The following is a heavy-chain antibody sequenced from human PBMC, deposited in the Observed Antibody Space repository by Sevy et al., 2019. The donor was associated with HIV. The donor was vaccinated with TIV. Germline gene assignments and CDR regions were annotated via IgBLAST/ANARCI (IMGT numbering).Heavy chain of an antibody. J-gene: IGHJ6*02. CDR2: ISRSGGST. Sequence: GGSLRLSCAASGFTFSNYAMSWVRQAPGKGLERVSSISRSGGSTYYADSVKGRFTISRDNSKNTLYLQMNRLRAEDTAVYYCAKVDVVVPVADYGMDVWCQGTTVTVSS. CDR1: GFTFSNYA. CDR3: AKVDVVVPVADYGMDV. D-gene: IGHD2-2*01. V-gene: IGHV3-23*01.